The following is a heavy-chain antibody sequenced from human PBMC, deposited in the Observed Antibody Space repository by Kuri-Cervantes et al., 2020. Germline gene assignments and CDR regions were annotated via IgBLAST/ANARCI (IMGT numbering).Heavy chain of an antibody. D-gene: IGHD2-21*02. Sequence: GGSLRLSCAASGFTFSSYWMSWVRQAPGKGLEWVSGISWNSGSIGYADSVKGRFTISRDNAKNSLYLQMNSLRAEDTALYYCANSLGGGDFGLNFDYWGQGTLVTVSS. CDR1: GFTFSSYW. V-gene: IGHV3-9*01. J-gene: IGHJ4*02. CDR3: ANSLGGGDFGLNFDY. CDR2: ISWNSGSI.